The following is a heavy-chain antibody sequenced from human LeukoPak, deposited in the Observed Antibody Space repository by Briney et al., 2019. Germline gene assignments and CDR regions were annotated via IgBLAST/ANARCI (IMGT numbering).Heavy chain of an antibody. CDR1: GGTFSSYA. CDR3: ARGGPVGNYDSSGYYLH. Sequence: SVKVSCKASGGTFSSYAISWVRQAPGQGLEWMGGIIPIFGTANYAQKFQGSVTMTRDASTNTVYMELSSLRSDDTAVYYCARGGPVGNYDSSGYYLHWGQGTLVTVSS. CDR2: IIPIFGTA. J-gene: IGHJ4*02. V-gene: IGHV1-69*05. D-gene: IGHD3-22*01.